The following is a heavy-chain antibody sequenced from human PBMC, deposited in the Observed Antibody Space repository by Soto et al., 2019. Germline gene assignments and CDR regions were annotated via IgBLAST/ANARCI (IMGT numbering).Heavy chain of an antibody. V-gene: IGHV5-51*01. J-gene: IGHJ6*02. D-gene: IGHD6-6*01. CDR2: IYPGDSDT. Sequence: GESLKISCKGSGYSFTSYWIGWVRQMPGKGLEWMGIIYPGDSDTRYSPSFQGQVTISADKSISTAYLQWSSLKASDTAMYYCAILSFGIGSSGFDYYYGMDVWGQGNTVTVSS. CDR1: GYSFTSYW. CDR3: AILSFGIGSSGFDYYYGMDV.